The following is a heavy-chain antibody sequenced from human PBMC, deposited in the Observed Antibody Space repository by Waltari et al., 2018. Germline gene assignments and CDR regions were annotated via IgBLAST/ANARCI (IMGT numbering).Heavy chain of an antibody. CDR2: IYPGDPDT. Sequence: EVQVVQSGAEMKKPGESLKISCKGSGYTFTNYWIGWVRQMPGKGLEWVGLIYPGDPDTRYSPSFQGQVTISADKSINTAYLEWSALKASDTAMYYCARQIGYDTSGERKDAFDVWGQGTMVIVSS. V-gene: IGHV5-51*01. CDR1: GYTFTNYW. CDR3: ARQIGYDTSGERKDAFDV. D-gene: IGHD3-22*01. J-gene: IGHJ3*01.